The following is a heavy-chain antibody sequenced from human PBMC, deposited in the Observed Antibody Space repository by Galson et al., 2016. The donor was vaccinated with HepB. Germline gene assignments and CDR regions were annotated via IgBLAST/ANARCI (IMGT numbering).Heavy chain of an antibody. CDR1: GFPLTTPGVG. Sequence: PALVKPTQTHTLTCTFSGFPLTTPGVGVGWIRQPPGKALEWLAFIYWNDDKRYSPSLKSRITLTKDTSKNQVVLTLTNMDPVDTATYYCAHRRTSADYGSGKDHYFDYWGQGTLVTVSS. V-gene: IGHV2-5*01. D-gene: IGHD3-10*01. CDR3: AHRRTSADYGSGKDHYFDY. J-gene: IGHJ4*02. CDR2: IYWNDDK.